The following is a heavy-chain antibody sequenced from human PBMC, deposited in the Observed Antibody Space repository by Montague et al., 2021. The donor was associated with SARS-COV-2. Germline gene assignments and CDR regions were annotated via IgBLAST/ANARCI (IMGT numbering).Heavy chain of an antibody. D-gene: IGHD3-9*01. V-gene: IGHV3-21*01. CDR2: ISSSSSYI. Sequence: SLRLSCAASGFTFSSYSMNWVRQAPGKGLEWVSSISSSSSYIYYADPVKGRFTISRDNAKNSLYLQMNSLRAEDTAVYYCARDVYYDILTGYYNYWGQGTLVTVSS. CDR1: GFTFSSYS. J-gene: IGHJ4*02. CDR3: ARDVYYDILTGYYNY.